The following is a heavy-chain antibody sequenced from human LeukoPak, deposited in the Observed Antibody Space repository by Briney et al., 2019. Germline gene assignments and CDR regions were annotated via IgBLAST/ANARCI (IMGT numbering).Heavy chain of an antibody. J-gene: IGHJ6*03. CDR2: IYHSGST. Sequence: PSGTLSLTCAVSGGSISSSNWWRWVRQPPGKELEWIGEIYHSGSTNYNPSLKSRVTISVDTSKKQFSLKMSSVTAADTAVYYCARTYYDFWSGYTPRYYYMDVWGKGTTVTVSS. D-gene: IGHD3-3*01. V-gene: IGHV4-4*02. CDR1: GGSISSSNW. CDR3: ARTYYDFWSGYTPRYYYMDV.